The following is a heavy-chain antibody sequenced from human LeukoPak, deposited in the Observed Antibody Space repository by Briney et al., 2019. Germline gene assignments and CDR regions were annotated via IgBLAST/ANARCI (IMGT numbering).Heavy chain of an antibody. CDR1: GFTFSSYA. D-gene: IGHD6-19*01. V-gene: IGHV3-66*01. Sequence: PGGSLRLSCAASGFTFSSYAMSWVRQAPGKGLEGVSVIYSGGSTYYADSVKGRFTISRDNSKNTLYLQMNSLRAEDTAVYYCARDGIAVAGDKDYWGQGTLVTVSS. J-gene: IGHJ4*02. CDR3: ARDGIAVAGDKDY. CDR2: IYSGGST.